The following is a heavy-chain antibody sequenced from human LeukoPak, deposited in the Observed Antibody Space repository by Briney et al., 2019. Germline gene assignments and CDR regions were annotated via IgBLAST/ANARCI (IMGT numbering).Heavy chain of an antibody. CDR2: INPNSGGT. Sequence: GASVKVSCKASGYTFTGYCMHWVRQAPGQGLEWMGWINPNSGGTNYAQKFQGRVTMTRDTSISTAYMELSRLRSDDTAVYYCARAPSYGHRNWFDPWGQGTLVTVSS. D-gene: IGHD5-18*01. CDR3: ARAPSYGHRNWFDP. J-gene: IGHJ5*02. V-gene: IGHV1-2*02. CDR1: GYTFTGYC.